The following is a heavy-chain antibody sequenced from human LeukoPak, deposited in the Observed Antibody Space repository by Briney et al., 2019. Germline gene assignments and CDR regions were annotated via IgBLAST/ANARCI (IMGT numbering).Heavy chain of an antibody. CDR2: INHSGST. Sequence: SSETLSLTCSVSGGSVSGTGYYWGWIRQPPGKGLEWIGEINHSGSTNYNPSLKSRVTISVDTSKNQFSLKLSSVTAADTAVYYCARGPWLVRNYYGMDVWGQGTTVTVSS. CDR1: GGSVSGTGYY. D-gene: IGHD6-19*01. J-gene: IGHJ6*02. V-gene: IGHV4-34*01. CDR3: ARGPWLVRNYYGMDV.